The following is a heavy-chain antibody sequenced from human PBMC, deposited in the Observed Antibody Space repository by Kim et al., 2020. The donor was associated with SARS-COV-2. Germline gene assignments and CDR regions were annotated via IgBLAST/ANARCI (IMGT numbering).Heavy chain of an antibody. J-gene: IGHJ6*02. CDR2: IIPILGIA. CDR3: ARDPEVATIKGYYYGMDV. V-gene: IGHV1-69*04. Sequence: SVKVSCKASGGTFSSYAISWVRQAPGQGLEWMGRIIPILGIANYAQKFQGRVTITADKSTSTAYMELSSLRSEDTAVYYCARDPEVATIKGYYYGMDVWGQGTTVTVSS. CDR1: GGTFSSYA. D-gene: IGHD5-12*01.